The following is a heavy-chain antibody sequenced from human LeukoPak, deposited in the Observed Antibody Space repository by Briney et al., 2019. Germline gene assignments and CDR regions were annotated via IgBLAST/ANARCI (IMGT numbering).Heavy chain of an antibody. CDR1: GFTFSNAW. CDR3: TTTPHYYDYY. V-gene: IGHV3-15*01. Sequence: PGGSLRLSCAASGFTFSNAWMSWVRQAPGKGLEWVGRIKSKTVGGTTDYAAPVKGRFTISRDDSKNTLYLQMNSLKTEDTAVYYCTTTPHYYDYYWGQGTLVTVSS. D-gene: IGHD3-22*01. CDR2: IKSKTVGGTT. J-gene: IGHJ4*02.